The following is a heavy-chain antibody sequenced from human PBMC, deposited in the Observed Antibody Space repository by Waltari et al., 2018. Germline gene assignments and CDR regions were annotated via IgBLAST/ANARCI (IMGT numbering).Heavy chain of an antibody. CDR2: IHYSGNT. J-gene: IGHJ4*02. CDR1: GGSISSTTYY. D-gene: IGHD4-17*01. V-gene: IGHV4-39*07. CDR3: ARREVTTGGVDY. Sequence: QLQLQESGPRLVRPSETLSLTCTVSGGSISSTTYYWAWIRQTPGKGLEWIGYIHYSGNTYYNPSLRSRVTISVDTSKNQFSLNLRSVTAADTAVYYCARREVTTGGVDYWGQGTLVTVSS.